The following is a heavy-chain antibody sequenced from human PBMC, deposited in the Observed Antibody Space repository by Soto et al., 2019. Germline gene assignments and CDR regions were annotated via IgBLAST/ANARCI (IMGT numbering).Heavy chain of an antibody. V-gene: IGHV4-31*03. D-gene: IGHD6-19*01. Sequence: PSETLSLTCTVSGGSISSGGYYWSWIRQHPGKGLEWIGYIYYSGSTYYNLSLKSRVTISVDTSKNQFSLKLSSVTAADTAVYYCARVYAAVAGISTDFDYWGQGTLVTVSS. CDR2: IYYSGST. CDR1: GGSISSGGYY. CDR3: ARVYAAVAGISTDFDY. J-gene: IGHJ4*02.